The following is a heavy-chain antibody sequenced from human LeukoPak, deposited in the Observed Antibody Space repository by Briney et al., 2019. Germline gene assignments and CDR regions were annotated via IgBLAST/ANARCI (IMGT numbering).Heavy chain of an antibody. V-gene: IGHV1-69*05. D-gene: IGHD4-17*01. CDR3: AKADYGDYTVDP. Sequence: ASVKVSSKASGGTFSSYAISWVRQAPGQGLEWMGGIIPIFGTANYAQKFQGRVTITTDESTSTAYMELSSLRSEDTAVYYCAKADYGDYTVDPWGPGTLVTVSS. CDR2: IIPIFGTA. CDR1: GGTFSSYA. J-gene: IGHJ5*02.